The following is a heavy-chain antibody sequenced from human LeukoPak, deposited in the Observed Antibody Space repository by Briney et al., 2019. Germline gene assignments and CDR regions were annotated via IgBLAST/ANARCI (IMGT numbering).Heavy chain of an antibody. CDR1: GFTFSSYA. D-gene: IGHD6-6*01. CDR3: TKTLGSSSIFDY. J-gene: IGHJ4*02. Sequence: TGGSLRLSCAASGFTFSSYAMSWVRQAPGKGLEWVSAISGSGGSTYYADSVKGRFTISRDNSKNTLYLQMNSLRVEDTAVYYCTKTLGSSSIFDYWGQGTLATVSS. CDR2: ISGSGGST. V-gene: IGHV3-23*01.